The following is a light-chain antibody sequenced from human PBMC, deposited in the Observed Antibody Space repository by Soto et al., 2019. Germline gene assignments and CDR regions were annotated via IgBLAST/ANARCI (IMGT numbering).Light chain of an antibody. CDR2: EVN. V-gene: IGLV2-8*01. CDR1: SSDIGAYNY. CDR3: TSYGGRDNLM. J-gene: IGLJ3*02. Sequence: QSVLAQPPSASGSPGQSVTISCTGTSSDIGAYNYASWFQQHPGEAPKLIISEVNKRPSGVPDRFSGSKSGNTASLTVSGLQAEDEADYYCTSYGGRDNLMFGGGTQLTVL.